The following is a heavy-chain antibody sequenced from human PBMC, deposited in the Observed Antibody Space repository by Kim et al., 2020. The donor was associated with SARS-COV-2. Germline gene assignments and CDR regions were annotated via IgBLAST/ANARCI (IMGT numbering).Heavy chain of an antibody. CDR1: GGSISSSSYY. CDR2: IYYSGST. V-gene: IGHV4-39*07. J-gene: IGHJ4*03. CDR3: ARGPDCSGGSCYFDY. D-gene: IGHD2-15*01. Sequence: SETLSLTCTVSGGSISSSSYYWGWIRQPPGKGLEWIGSIYYSGSTYYNPSLKSRVTISVDTSKNQFSLKLSSVTAADTAVYYCARGPDCSGGSCYFDYWG.